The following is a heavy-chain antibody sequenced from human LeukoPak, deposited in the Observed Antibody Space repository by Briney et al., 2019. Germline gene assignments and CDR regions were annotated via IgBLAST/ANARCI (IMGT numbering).Heavy chain of an antibody. CDR3: ARHPEIRYCSGGSCPIDY. J-gene: IGHJ4*02. Sequence: GESLKISCKGSGYSFTSYWIGWVRQMPGKGLEWMGIIYPDDSSTEYSPSLQGQVTISADKSISTAYLQWSSLKASDTAMYYCARHPEIRYCSGGSCPIDYWGQGTLVTVSS. CDR1: GYSFTSYW. V-gene: IGHV5-51*01. D-gene: IGHD2-15*01. CDR2: IYPDDSST.